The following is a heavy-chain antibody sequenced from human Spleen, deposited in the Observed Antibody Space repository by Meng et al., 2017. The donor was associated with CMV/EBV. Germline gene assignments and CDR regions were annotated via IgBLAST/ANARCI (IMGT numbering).Heavy chain of an antibody. D-gene: IGHD6-19*01. CDR3: ARDLASSGWYGGYYYYGVDV. CDR2: ISYDGTNK. CDR1: GFTFSSYA. V-gene: IGHV3-30*04. Sequence: GGSLRLSCAASGFTFSSYAMYWVRQAPGKGLEWVAVISYDGTNKYYADSVEGRFTISRDNSKNTLYLEMNSLRVEDTAVYYCARDLASSGWYGGYYYYGVDVWGQGTTVTVS. J-gene: IGHJ6*02.